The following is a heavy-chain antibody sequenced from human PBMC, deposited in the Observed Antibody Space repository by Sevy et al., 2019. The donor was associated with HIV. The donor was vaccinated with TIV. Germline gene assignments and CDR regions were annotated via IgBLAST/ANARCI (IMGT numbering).Heavy chain of an antibody. CDR2: ISSSSTYT. V-gene: IGHV3-11*05. D-gene: IGHD3-22*01. Sequence: GGSLRLSCTASKFTFSDYYMSWIRQAPGKGLEWVSYISSSSTYTNYADSVKGRFTISRDNSKNTLYLQMNSLRAEDTALYYCAKDLYYDTSLFDYWGQGIRVTVSS. CDR3: AKDLYYDTSLFDY. CDR1: KFTFSDYY. J-gene: IGHJ4*02.